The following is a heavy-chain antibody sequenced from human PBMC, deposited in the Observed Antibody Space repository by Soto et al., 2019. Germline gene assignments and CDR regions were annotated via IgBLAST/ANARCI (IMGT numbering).Heavy chain of an antibody. Sequence: ASVKVSCKASGYTFTRYYMHWVRQAPGQGLERMGIINPSGGSTSYAQKFQGRVTMTRDTSTSTVYMELSSLRSEDTAVYYCARVPSKGRSAPPRYRMDVWGQGTTVTVSS. J-gene: IGHJ6*02. V-gene: IGHV1-46*01. D-gene: IGHD2-15*01. CDR1: GYTFTRYY. CDR3: ARVPSKGRSAPPRYRMDV. CDR2: INPSGGST.